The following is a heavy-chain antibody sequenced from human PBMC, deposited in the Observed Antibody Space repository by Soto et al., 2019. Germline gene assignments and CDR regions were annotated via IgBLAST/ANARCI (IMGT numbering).Heavy chain of an antibody. V-gene: IGHV4-59*08. J-gene: IGHJ6*02. CDR3: ARQGFGQLHGLVDV. CDR2: IHHSGST. CDR1: GGSITSHY. D-gene: IGHD3-10*01. Sequence: SETLSLTCSVSGGSITSHYCSWFRQPPGKGLEWIGYIHHSGSTSYNPSLKSRVTMSVDTSKNQFSLKVNSVTAADTALYFCARQGFGQLHGLVDVWGPGTTVTVSS.